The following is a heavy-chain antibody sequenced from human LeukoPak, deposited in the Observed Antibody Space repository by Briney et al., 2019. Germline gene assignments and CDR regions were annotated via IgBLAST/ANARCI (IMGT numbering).Heavy chain of an antibody. Sequence: GGSLRLSCAASGFTFSDYYMSWVRQAPGKGLEWVSVIYSGGSTYYADSVKGRFTISRDNSKNTLYLQMNSLRAEDTAVYYCVKDHDYYDSGGYGYYFDYWGQGTLVTVSS. J-gene: IGHJ4*02. D-gene: IGHD3-22*01. CDR3: VKDHDYYDSGGYGYYFDY. V-gene: IGHV3-66*02. CDR2: IYSGGST. CDR1: GFTFSDYY.